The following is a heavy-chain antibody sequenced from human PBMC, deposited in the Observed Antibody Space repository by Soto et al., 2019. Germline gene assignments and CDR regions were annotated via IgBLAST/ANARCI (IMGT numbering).Heavy chain of an antibody. D-gene: IGHD6-19*01. CDR3: AKDLYGAGWYNYFDP. CDR2: ISHDGGEK. CDR1: GFTFSTTS. J-gene: IGHJ5*02. Sequence: QVHLVESGGGVVQPGRSLRLSCAASGFTFSTTSMHWVRQAPGKGLEWVAMISHDGGEKFYTDSVKGRFTISRDTSKNTLYLQMDSLRPEDTAIYHCAKDLYGAGWYNYFDPWGQGTLVTVSS. V-gene: IGHV3-30*18.